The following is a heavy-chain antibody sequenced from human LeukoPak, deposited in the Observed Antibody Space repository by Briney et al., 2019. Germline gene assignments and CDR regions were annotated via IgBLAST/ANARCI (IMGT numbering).Heavy chain of an antibody. CDR1: GFTFGSYA. V-gene: IGHV3-33*06. Sequence: PGGSLRLSCAASGFTFGSYAMHWVRQAPGKGLEWVALIWYDGSNKYYADSVKGRFTISRDNSKNTLYLQMNSLRAEDTAVYYCAKENDSWSSYYRGGGLGYWGQGTLVTVSS. CDR2: IWYDGSNK. J-gene: IGHJ4*02. CDR3: AKENDSWSSYYRGGGLGY. D-gene: IGHD3-3*01.